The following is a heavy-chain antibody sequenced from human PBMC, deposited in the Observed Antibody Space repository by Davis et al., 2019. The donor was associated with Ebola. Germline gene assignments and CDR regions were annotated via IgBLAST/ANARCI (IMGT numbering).Heavy chain of an antibody. CDR2: IDPSDSYT. V-gene: IGHV5-10-1*01. Sequence: GESLKISCKGSGYSFTSYWISWVRQMPGKGLEWMGRIDPSDSYTNYSPSFQGHVTISADKSISTAYLQWSSLKASDTAMYYCARHLLGTNYYYYGMDVWGQGTTVTVSS. D-gene: IGHD1-14*01. CDR3: ARHLLGTNYYYYGMDV. J-gene: IGHJ6*02. CDR1: GYSFTSYW.